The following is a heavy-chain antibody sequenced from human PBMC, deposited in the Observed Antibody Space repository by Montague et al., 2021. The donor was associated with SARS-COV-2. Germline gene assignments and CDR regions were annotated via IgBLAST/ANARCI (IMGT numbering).Heavy chain of an antibody. V-gene: IGHV3-23*01. D-gene: IGHD3-10*01. CDR1: GFTFSSCA. CDR2: ISGSGGST. Sequence: SLRLSCAASGFTFSSCAMSWVRQAPGKGLEWVSTISGSGGSTYYADSVKGRFTISRDNSKNTLYLQMNSLRAEDTAVYYCANDVGALLGSGSYQGYWGQGTRVTVSS. CDR3: ANDVGALLGSGSYQGY. J-gene: IGHJ4*02.